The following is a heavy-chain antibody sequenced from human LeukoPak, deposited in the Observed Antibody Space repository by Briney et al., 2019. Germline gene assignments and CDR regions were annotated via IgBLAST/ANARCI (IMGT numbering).Heavy chain of an antibody. J-gene: IGHJ5*02. D-gene: IGHD6-13*01. CDR3: ARSGYSSSWNRFDP. CDR1: GFTVNTNY. Sequence: GGSLRLSCAASGFTVNTNYMSWVRQAPGKGLEWVSVIYSGGSTYYADSVKGRFTISRDNSKNTVYLQMNSLRAEDTAVYYCARSGYSSSWNRFDPWDQGTLVTVSS. V-gene: IGHV3-53*01. CDR2: IYSGGST.